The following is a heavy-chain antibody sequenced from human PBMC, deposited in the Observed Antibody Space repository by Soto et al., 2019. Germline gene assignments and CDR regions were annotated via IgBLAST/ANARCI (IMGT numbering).Heavy chain of an antibody. Sequence: SETLSLTCTVSGGSISSGDYYWSWIRQPPGKGLEWIGYIYYSGSTYYNPSLKSRVTISVDTSKNQFSLKLSSVTAADTAVYYCARAGGVRQQLVRDWFDPWGQGTLVTVSS. V-gene: IGHV4-30-4*01. J-gene: IGHJ5*02. CDR2: IYYSGST. CDR1: GGSISSGDYY. CDR3: ARAGGVRQQLVRDWFDP. D-gene: IGHD6-13*01.